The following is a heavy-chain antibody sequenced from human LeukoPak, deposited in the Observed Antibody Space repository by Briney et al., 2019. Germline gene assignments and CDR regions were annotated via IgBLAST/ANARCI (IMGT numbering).Heavy chain of an antibody. CDR1: GFTLSGSA. J-gene: IGHJ6*02. Sequence: QPGGSLGLSCAASGFTLSGSAMHWVRQASGKGLEWVGRIRSQANNYATAYDASVKGRFTISRDDSKNTAYLQMNSLKTEDTAVYYCSSGVDGMDVWGQGTTVTVSS. CDR3: SSGVDGMDV. D-gene: IGHD3-10*01. V-gene: IGHV3-73*01. CDR2: IRSQANNYAT.